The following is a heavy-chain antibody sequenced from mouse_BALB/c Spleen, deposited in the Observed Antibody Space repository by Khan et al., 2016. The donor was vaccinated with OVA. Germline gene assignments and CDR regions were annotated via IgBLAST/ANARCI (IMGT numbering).Heavy chain of an antibody. CDR2: ISYGGST. D-gene: IGHD1-1*01. CDR1: GYSITSDYA. V-gene: IGHV3-2*02. CDR3: ARKYYYGYAMDY. J-gene: IGHJ4*01. Sequence: VQLKQSGPGLVKPSQSLSLTCTVTGYSITSDYAWDWIRQFPGNKLEWMGYISYGGSTSYTPSLKSRISITRDTSKNQFFLQLNSVTTEDTATYYCARKYYYGYAMDYWGQGTSVTVSS.